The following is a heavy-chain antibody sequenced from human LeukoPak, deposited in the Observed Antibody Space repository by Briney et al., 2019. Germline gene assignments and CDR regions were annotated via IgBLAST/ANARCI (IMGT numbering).Heavy chain of an antibody. V-gene: IGHV3-21*01. D-gene: IGHD5-18*01. Sequence: GGSLRLSCAASGFTFSAYDMNWVRQAPGKGLEWVSYISRDSAFVYYADSVKGRLTISRDNAKNSLYLQMESLRGEDTAVYYCARDDASTAQASVMDVWGIGTTVTVSS. CDR2: ISRDSAFV. J-gene: IGHJ6*04. CDR1: GFTFSAYD. CDR3: ARDDASTAQASVMDV.